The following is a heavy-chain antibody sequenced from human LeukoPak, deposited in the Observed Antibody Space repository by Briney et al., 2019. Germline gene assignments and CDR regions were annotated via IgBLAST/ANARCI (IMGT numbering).Heavy chain of an antibody. Sequence: PGGSLRLSCAASGFTFSSYGVHWVRQAPGKGLEWVAVIWYDGSNKYYADSVKGRFTISRDNSKNTLYLQMNGLRAEDTAVYYCARGRLLSSSYFDYWGQGTLVTVFS. CDR2: IWYDGSNK. V-gene: IGHV3-33*01. D-gene: IGHD3-3*01. J-gene: IGHJ4*02. CDR3: ARGRLLSSSYFDY. CDR1: GFTFSSYG.